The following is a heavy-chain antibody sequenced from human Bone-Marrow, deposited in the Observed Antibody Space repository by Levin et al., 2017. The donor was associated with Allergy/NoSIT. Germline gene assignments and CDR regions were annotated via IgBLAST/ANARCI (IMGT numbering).Heavy chain of an antibody. D-gene: IGHD2-15*01. CDR2: VSHDGSHR. CDR3: ARSIVASAIYGIDV. CDR1: GFTFSRHS. V-gene: IGHV3-30*04. J-gene: IGHJ6*02. Sequence: AGGSLRLSCAASGFTFSRHSIYWVRQAPGKGLEWLALVSHDGSHRYYADSVKGRFTISRDYANNMVDLQMDRLRSDDTAVYYCARSIVASAIYGIDVWGQGTTVIFSS.